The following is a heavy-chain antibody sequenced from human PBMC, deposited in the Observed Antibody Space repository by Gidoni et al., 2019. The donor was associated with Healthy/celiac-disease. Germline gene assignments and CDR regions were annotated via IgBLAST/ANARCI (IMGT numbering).Heavy chain of an antibody. Sequence: QLQLQESGPGLVKPSETLSLTCPVPGGSIRSSSYYWGWIRQPPGKGLEWIGSIYYSGSTYYNPSLKSRVTISVDTSKNQFSLKLSSVTAADTAVYYCARLGLHPTNYFDYWGQGTLVTVSS. CDR2: IYYSGST. V-gene: IGHV4-39*01. D-gene: IGHD5-12*01. CDR1: GGSIRSSSYY. CDR3: ARLGLHPTNYFDY. J-gene: IGHJ4*02.